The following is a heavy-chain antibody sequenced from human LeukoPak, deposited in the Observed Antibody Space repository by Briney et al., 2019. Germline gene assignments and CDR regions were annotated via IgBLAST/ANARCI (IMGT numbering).Heavy chain of an antibody. J-gene: IGHJ4*02. CDR2: ISAYNGNT. CDR3: ARVRVAAAGRAPVDY. CDR1: GYTFTSYG. D-gene: IGHD6-13*01. Sequence: ASVKVSCKASGYTFTSYGISWVRQAPGQGLEWMGWISAYNGNTNYAQKLQGRVTMTTDTSTSTAYMELRSLRSDDTAVYYCARVRVAAAGRAPVDYWGQGTLVTVSS. V-gene: IGHV1-18*01.